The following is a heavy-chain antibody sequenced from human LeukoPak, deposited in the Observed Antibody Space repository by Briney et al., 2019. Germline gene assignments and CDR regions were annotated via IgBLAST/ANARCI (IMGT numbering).Heavy chain of an antibody. CDR1: GFTFDDYA. J-gene: IGHJ4*02. CDR3: AKDRGAYYYGAGSYSHFDF. Sequence: GGSLRLSCVTSGFTFDDYAMHWVRQAPGKGLEWVSGITWNSENVGYADSVEGRFTISRDNAKNSLNLQVNSLRTEDTALYYCAKDRGAYYYGAGSYSHFDFWGQGNLVTVSS. CDR2: ITWNSENV. V-gene: IGHV3-9*01. D-gene: IGHD3-10*01.